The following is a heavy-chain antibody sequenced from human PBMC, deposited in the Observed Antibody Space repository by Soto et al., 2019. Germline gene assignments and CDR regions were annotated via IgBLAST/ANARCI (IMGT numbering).Heavy chain of an antibody. Sequence: HPGGSLRLSCAASGFTFSSYAMSWVRQAPGKGLEWVSAISGSGGSTYYADSVKGRFTISRDNSKNTLYLQMNSLRAEDTAVYYCAIGDILTGYPFDYWGQGTLVTVSS. CDR1: GFTFSSYA. D-gene: IGHD3-9*01. J-gene: IGHJ4*02. V-gene: IGHV3-23*01. CDR3: AIGDILTGYPFDY. CDR2: ISGSGGST.